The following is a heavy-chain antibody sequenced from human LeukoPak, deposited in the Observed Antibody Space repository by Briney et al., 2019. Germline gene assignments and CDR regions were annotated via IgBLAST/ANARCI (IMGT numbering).Heavy chain of an antibody. V-gene: IGHV3-23*01. Sequence: GSLRLSCAASGFTFSSYAMSWVRQAPGKGLEWVSAISGSGGSTYYADSVKGRFTISRDNSKNTLYLQMNSLRAEDTAVYYCARDRSSGWYGVADAFDIWGQGTMVTVSS. CDR1: GFTFSSYA. CDR3: ARDRSSGWYGVADAFDI. D-gene: IGHD6-19*01. J-gene: IGHJ3*02. CDR2: ISGSGGST.